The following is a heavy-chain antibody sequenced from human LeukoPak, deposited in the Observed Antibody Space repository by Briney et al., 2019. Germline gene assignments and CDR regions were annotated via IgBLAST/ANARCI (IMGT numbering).Heavy chain of an antibody. CDR1: GYTFTGYY. V-gene: IGHV1-2*06. J-gene: IGHJ4*02. CDR3: TRESGSYHGNDY. CDR2: TNPNNGAT. D-gene: IGHD1-26*01. Sequence: ASVKVSCKASGYTFTGYYMHWVRQAPGRGLEWMGRTNPNNGATNYAQKLQGRVTITGDTSISTAYMELSSLRSDDTAVYYCTRESGSYHGNDYWGQGTLVTVSS.